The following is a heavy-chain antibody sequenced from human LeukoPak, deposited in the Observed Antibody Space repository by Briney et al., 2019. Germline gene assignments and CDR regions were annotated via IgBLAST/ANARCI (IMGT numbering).Heavy chain of an antibody. CDR3: ARDPFCTNGVCLFDY. CDR2: ISSSSSYI. Sequence: AGGSLGLSCAASGFTFSSYSMNWVRQAPGKGLEWVSSISSSSSYIYYADSVKGRFTISRDNAKNSLYLQMNSLRAEDTAVYYCARDPFCTNGVCLFDYWGQGTLVTVSS. V-gene: IGHV3-21*01. D-gene: IGHD2-8*01. CDR1: GFTFSSYS. J-gene: IGHJ4*02.